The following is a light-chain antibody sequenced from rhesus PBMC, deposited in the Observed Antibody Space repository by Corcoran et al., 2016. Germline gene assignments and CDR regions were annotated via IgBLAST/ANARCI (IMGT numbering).Light chain of an antibody. J-gene: IGKJ4*01. CDR1: QNIYSN. CDR3: QHYYDNPLT. V-gene: IGKV1S12*01. CDR2: AAS. Sequence: DIQMTQSPSALSASVGDRVTISCRASQNIYSNLAWYQQKPGKAPKLLIDAASSLQTGIPSRFSGSGSGTDVTLTISSLQPEDSAAYYCQHYYDNPLTFGGGTKVELK.